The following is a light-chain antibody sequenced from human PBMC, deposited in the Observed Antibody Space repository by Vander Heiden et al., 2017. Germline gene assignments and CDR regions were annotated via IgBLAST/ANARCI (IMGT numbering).Light chain of an antibody. Sequence: DIVMTQSPDSLAVSLGERATINCKSSQSVLHSSNNKNYLAWYQQKPGQPPKLLIYWASTRESGVPDRFSGSGSGTDFTLAISSLQAEDVAVYYCQQYYTTPHTFGQWTKLEIK. CDR2: WAS. CDR1: QSVLHSSNNKNY. V-gene: IGKV4-1*01. CDR3: QQYYTTPHT. J-gene: IGKJ2*01.